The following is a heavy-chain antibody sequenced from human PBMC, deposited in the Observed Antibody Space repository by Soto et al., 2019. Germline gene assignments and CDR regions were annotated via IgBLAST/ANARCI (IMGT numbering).Heavy chain of an antibody. D-gene: IGHD1-26*01. V-gene: IGHV1-18*01. CDR1: GYTFSSYG. Sequence: QVQLVQSGTEVKKPGASVKVSCKASGYTFSSYGITWVRQAPGQGLEWMGWISAYNGDTKHAQKVQGRVTMTTDTSTNTAYMELRRLRSDDTAVYYCARIGLTGGSYYGQGFDSWGQGTLVTVSS. CDR2: ISAYNGDT. J-gene: IGHJ4*02. CDR3: ARIGLTGGSYYGQGFDS.